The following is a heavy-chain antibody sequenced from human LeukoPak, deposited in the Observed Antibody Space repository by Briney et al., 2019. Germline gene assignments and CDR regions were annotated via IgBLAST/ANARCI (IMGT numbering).Heavy chain of an antibody. V-gene: IGHV4-59*01. CDR3: AGDSPGAVAGGGPGWFDP. CDR2: IYYSGST. CDR1: GGSISSYY. J-gene: IGHJ5*02. Sequence: SETLSLTCTVSGGSISSYYWSWIRQPPGKGLEWIGYIYYSGSTNYNPSLKSRVTISVDTSKNQFSLKLSSVTAADTAVYYCAGDSPGAVAGGGPGWFDPWGQGTLVTVSS. D-gene: IGHD6-19*01.